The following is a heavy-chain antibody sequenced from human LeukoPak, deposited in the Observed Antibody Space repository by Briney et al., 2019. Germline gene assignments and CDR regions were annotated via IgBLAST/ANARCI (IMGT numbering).Heavy chain of an antibody. CDR2: IDPSDSYT. D-gene: IGHD3-10*01. CDR3: ARQLYGSGSYLIWFDP. V-gene: IGHV5-10-1*01. Sequence: GASLKISCKGSGSSFTSYWISWVRQMPGKGLEWMGRIDPSDSYTNYSPSFQGHVTISADKSISTAYLQWSSLKASDTAMYYCARQLYGSGSYLIWFDPWGQGTLVTVSS. J-gene: IGHJ5*02. CDR1: GSSFTSYW.